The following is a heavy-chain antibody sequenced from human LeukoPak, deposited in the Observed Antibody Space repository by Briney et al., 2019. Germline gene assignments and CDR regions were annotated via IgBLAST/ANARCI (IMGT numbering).Heavy chain of an antibody. Sequence: SETLSLTCTVSGGSISSYYWSWIRQPAGEGLEWIGRIYTSGSTNYNPSLKSRVTMSVDTSKNQFSLKLSSVTAADTAVYYCARGPYDFWSAYWFDPWGQGTLVTVSS. CDR1: GGSISSYY. J-gene: IGHJ5*02. CDR3: ARGPYDFWSAYWFDP. D-gene: IGHD3-3*01. V-gene: IGHV4-4*07. CDR2: IYTSGST.